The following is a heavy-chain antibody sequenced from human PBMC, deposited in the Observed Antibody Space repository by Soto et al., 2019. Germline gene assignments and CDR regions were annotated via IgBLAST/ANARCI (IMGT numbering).Heavy chain of an antibody. D-gene: IGHD2-2*01. CDR3: ARGYCISTSCFLDY. Sequence: EVQLVESGGGLVQPGRSLRLSCAASGFTFDNHAMHWVRQAPGKGLEWVSCLNWNSGDIGYADSVKGRFTISRDNAKNSLYLQMNSLRPEDTALYYCARGYCISTSCFLDYWGQGTLVPVSS. CDR1: GFTFDNHA. CDR2: LNWNSGDI. J-gene: IGHJ4*02. V-gene: IGHV3-9*01.